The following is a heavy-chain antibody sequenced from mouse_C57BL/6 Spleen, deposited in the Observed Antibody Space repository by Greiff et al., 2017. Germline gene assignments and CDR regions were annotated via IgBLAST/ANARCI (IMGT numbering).Heavy chain of an antibody. D-gene: IGHD1-1*01. CDR3: AGHYGSSSDY. J-gene: IGHJ2*01. Sequence: VKLMESGAELVKPGASVKISCKASGYAFSSYWMNWVKQRPGKGLEWIGQIYPGDGDTNYNGKFKGKATLTADKSSSTAYMQLSSLTSEDSAVYFCAGHYGSSSDYWGQGTTLTVSS. CDR1: GYAFSSYW. V-gene: IGHV1-80*01. CDR2: IYPGDGDT.